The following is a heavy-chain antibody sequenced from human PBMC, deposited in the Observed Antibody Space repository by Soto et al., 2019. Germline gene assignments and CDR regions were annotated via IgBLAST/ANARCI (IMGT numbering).Heavy chain of an antibody. CDR3: ARAFPAIAAND. CDR2: IYYSGST. CDR1: GGSIGSGGYY. D-gene: IGHD6-25*01. J-gene: IGHJ4*02. V-gene: IGHV4-31*03. Sequence: QVQLQESGPGLVKPSQTLSLTCTVSGGSIGSGGYYWSWIRQHPGKGLEWIGYIYYSGSTYYNPSLKSRVTISVDTSKNQCSLKLSSVTAADTAVYYCARAFPAIAANDWGQGTLVTVSS.